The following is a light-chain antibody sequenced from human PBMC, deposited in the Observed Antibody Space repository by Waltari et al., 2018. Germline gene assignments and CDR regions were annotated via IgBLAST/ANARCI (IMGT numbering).Light chain of an antibody. CDR1: QSLLASDDGNTY. CDR3: LQRIEFPYT. Sequence: DIVMTQTPLSLPVTPGEPASISCRSRQSLLASDDGNTYLDWYLQKPGQSPQVLIYTLSDRASGIPDRFTGSGSGTDFTLKISRVEAEDVGVYYCLQRIEFPYTFGQGTKLEIK. CDR2: TLS. V-gene: IGKV2-40*01. J-gene: IGKJ2*01.